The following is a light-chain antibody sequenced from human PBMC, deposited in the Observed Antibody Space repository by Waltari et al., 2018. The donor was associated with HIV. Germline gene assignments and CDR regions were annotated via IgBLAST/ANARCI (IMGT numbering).Light chain of an antibody. CDR3: ATWDDSLSVYVV. CDR1: SSNNGSNY. Sequence: QSVLTQPPSASGTPGQRVTISCSGSSSNNGSNYVYWYQQLPGTAPKLLIYKNNQRPSGVPDRFSGSKSGTSASLAISGLRSEDEADYYCATWDDSLSVYVVFGAGTKLTVL. J-gene: IGLJ2*01. CDR2: KNN. V-gene: IGLV1-47*01.